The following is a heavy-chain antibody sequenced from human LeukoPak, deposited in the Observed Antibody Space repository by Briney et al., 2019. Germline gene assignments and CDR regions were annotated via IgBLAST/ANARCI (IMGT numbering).Heavy chain of an antibody. V-gene: IGHV4-59*01. J-gene: IGHJ5*02. Sequence: PSETLSLTCTVSGGSMNNYYWSWIRQAPGKGLEWIVYISDSASTNYNTSPRSRVTISVDTSKNQFSLKLSSVTAADTALYYCARYDYGDCWFDPWGQGTLVTVSS. CDR1: GGSMNNYY. CDR3: ARYDYGDCWFDP. D-gene: IGHD4-17*01. CDR2: ISDSAST.